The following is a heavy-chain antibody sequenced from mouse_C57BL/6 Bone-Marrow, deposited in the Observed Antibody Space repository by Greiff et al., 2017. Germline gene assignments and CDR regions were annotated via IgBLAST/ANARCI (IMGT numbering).Heavy chain of an antibody. V-gene: IGHV5-6*01. Sequence: EVMLVESGGDLVKPGGSLKLSCAASGFTFSSYGMSWVRQTPDKRLEWVATISSGGSYTYYPDSVKGRFTISRANAKNTLYLQMSSLKSEDTAMYYYARPFLGLAYWGQGTLVTVSA. CDR3: ARPFLGLAY. CDR1: GFTFSSYG. CDR2: ISSGGSYT. J-gene: IGHJ3*01.